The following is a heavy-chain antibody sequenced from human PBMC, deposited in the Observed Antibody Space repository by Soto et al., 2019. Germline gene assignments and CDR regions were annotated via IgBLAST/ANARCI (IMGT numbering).Heavy chain of an antibody. V-gene: IGHV4-39*01. CDR3: ARHQSHSSSYVDP. D-gene: IGHD6-13*01. CDR2: IYYSGST. J-gene: IGHJ5*02. CDR1: GGSISSSNYY. Sequence: PSETLSLTCTVSGGSISSSNYYWGWIRQPPGKGLEWIGSIYYSGSTYYNPSLKSRVTISVDTSKNQFSLKLSSVTAADTAVYYCARHQSHSSSYVDPWGQGTLVTVS.